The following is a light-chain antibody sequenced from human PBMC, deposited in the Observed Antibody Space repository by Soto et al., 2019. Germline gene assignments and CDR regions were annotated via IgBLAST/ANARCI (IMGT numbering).Light chain of an antibody. CDR2: GTS. V-gene: IGKV3-15*01. CDR1: QSVSRN. Sequence: EIVMTQSPATLSVSPGKKTTLSCRASQSVSRNLAWYQQKPGQTPSLLIYGTSTRANGVPARFSASGAGTEFTLSISSLQSEDFAVYYCQRYNNWPLTFGGGTKVEIK. CDR3: QRYNNWPLT. J-gene: IGKJ4*01.